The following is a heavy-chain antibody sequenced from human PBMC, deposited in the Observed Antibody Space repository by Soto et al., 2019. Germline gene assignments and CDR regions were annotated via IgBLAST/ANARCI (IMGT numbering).Heavy chain of an antibody. CDR1: GFTFSPYG. CDR3: ARERQVGFVDS. V-gene: IGHV3-74*01. D-gene: IGHD6-25*01. Sequence: EVQLVESGGGLVQPGGSLRLSCTVSGFTFSPYGMHWVRQAPGKGLVWVSRVSRDGTRTSYADSVTGRFTISRDNAKSTLFLQMNSLRGEDTGVYYCARERQVGFVDSWGQGTLVSVSP. J-gene: IGHJ4*02. CDR2: VSRDGTRT.